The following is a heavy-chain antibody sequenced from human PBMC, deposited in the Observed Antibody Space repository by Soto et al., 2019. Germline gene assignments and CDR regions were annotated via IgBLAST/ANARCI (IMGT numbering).Heavy chain of an antibody. D-gene: IGHD3-9*01. Sequence: SETLSLTCAVSSGSISSSNWWSWVRQPPGKGLEWIGEIYHSGSTNYNPSLKSRVTISVDKSKNQFSLKLSSVTAADTAVYYCARSILTEHMGIRWFDPGGQEPRVTVPS. CDR1: SGSISSSNW. J-gene: IGHJ5*02. CDR2: IYHSGST. CDR3: ARSILTEHMGIRWFDP. V-gene: IGHV4-4*02.